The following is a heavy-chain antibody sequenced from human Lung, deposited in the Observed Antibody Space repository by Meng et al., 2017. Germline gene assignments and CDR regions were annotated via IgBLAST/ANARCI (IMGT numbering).Heavy chain of an antibody. CDR2: INHSGST. J-gene: IGHJ4*02. CDR1: VGSFSDYY. D-gene: IGHD4-11*01. V-gene: IGHV4-34*01. CDR3: ARGPTTMAHDFDY. Sequence: QLKLQQWGAGLLNPSETLSLTCVVSVGSFSDYYWSWIRQPPGKGLEWIGEINHSGSTNYNPSLESRATISVDTSQNNLSLKLSSVTAADSAVYYCARGPTTMAHDFDYWGQGTLVTVSS.